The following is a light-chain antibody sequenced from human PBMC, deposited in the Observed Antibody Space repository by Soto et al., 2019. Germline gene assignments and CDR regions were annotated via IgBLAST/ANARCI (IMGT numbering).Light chain of an antibody. CDR3: QQYNKWPPFT. CDR2: GPP. V-gene: IGKV3-15*01. CDR1: QSVSSN. J-gene: IGKJ3*01. Sequence: EIVMTQSPATLSVSPGERATLSCRASQSVSSNLGWYQQKPGQAPGVLIYGPPTRATGIPARFRGSGSGTEFTLTNASLQSEDFAVYYCQQYNKWPPFTFGPGTKVGIK.